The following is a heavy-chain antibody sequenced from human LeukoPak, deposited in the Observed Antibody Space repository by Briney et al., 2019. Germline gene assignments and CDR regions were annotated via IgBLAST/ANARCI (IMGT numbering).Heavy chain of an antibody. V-gene: IGHV4-39*01. CDR2: FYNSGST. D-gene: IGHD4-11*01. CDR3: ARQSEDLLQAFGS. CDR1: GVYISTSDSF. J-gene: IGHJ4*02. Sequence: SETLSLICEVSGVYISTSDSFWGWIRQPPGKGLEWIGSFYNSGSTYYSPSLTSRVTMSADTSKNRFSLRLSSVTAADTAVYFCARQSEDLLQAFGSWGQGTLVTVSS.